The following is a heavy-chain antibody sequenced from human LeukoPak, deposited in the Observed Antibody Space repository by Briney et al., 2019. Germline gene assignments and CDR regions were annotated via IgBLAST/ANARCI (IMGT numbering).Heavy chain of an antibody. CDR1: GFTFSSYA. D-gene: IGHD5-24*01. Sequence: GGSLRLSCAASGFTFSSYAMHWVRQAPGKGLEWVAVISYDGDNEYYADSVKGRFTISRDNSKNTLHLQMNSLRAEDTAVHYCARGQMAPFDYWGQGTLVTVSS. CDR2: ISYDGDNE. J-gene: IGHJ4*02. V-gene: IGHV3-30-3*01. CDR3: ARGQMAPFDY.